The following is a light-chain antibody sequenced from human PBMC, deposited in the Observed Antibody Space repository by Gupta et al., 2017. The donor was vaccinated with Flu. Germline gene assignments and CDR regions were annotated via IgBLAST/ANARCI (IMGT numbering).Light chain of an antibody. CDR2: LGS. CDR3: MQALQTLRT. Sequence: DIVLTQSPLSLLVTYGAPASISCRSSQSLLHSNGYNYLDWYQQKTGQSPQRLLYLGSNRAAGVPDRISGSGSGTDFTLKISRVEAEDVGVYYCMQALQTLRTFGQGTKVEIK. J-gene: IGKJ1*01. CDR1: QSLLHSNGYNY. V-gene: IGKV2-28*01.